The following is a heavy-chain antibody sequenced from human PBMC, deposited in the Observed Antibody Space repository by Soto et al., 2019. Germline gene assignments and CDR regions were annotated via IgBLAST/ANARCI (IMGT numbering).Heavy chain of an antibody. D-gene: IGHD2-2*01. Sequence: QVQLQESGPGLVKPSDTLSLTCAVSGYSISSSNWWGWIRQPPGKGLEWIGYIYYSGSTYYNPSLKSRVTMSVDTSKNQFSLKLSSVTAVDTDVYYCRVVPAATREGWNDYWGKGTLVTVSS. J-gene: IGHJ4*02. CDR1: GYSISSSNW. CDR2: IYYSGST. CDR3: RVVPAATREGWNDY. V-gene: IGHV4-28*01.